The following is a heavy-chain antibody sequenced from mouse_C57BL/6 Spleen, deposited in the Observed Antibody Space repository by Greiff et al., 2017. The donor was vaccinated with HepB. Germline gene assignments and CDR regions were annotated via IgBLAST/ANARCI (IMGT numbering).Heavy chain of an antibody. CDR3: ARSPSYYYGSSYGYFDV. CDR1: GYTFTDYN. V-gene: IGHV1-18*01. J-gene: IGHJ1*03. Sequence: EVQLQQSGPELVKPGASVKIPCKASGYTFTDYNMDWVKQSHGKSLEWIGDINPNNGGTIYNQKFKGKATLTVDKSSSTAYMELRSLTSEDTAVYYCARSPSYYYGSSYGYFDVWGTGTTVTVSS. CDR2: INPNNGGT. D-gene: IGHD1-1*01.